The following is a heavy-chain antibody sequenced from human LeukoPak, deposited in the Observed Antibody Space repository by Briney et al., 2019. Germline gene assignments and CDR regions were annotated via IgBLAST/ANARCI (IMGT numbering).Heavy chain of an antibody. CDR2: ISYDGSNK. J-gene: IGHJ4*02. Sequence: GGSLRLSCAPSGFTFSNYDMHWVRQAPGKGLGWVAVISYDGSNKYYADSVKGRFTISRDNSKNTLDLQMNSLRAEDTAVYYCARVMSDYYFDYWGQGTLVTVSS. D-gene: IGHD2-8*01. CDR3: ARVMSDYYFDY. V-gene: IGHV3-30*03. CDR1: GFTFSNYD.